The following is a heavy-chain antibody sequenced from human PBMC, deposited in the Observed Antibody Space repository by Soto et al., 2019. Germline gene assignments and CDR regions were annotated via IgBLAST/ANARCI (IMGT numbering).Heavy chain of an antibody. V-gene: IGHV1-69*08. CDR2: IIPILGIA. CDR3: ARDGRDGGVIGAIDY. D-gene: IGHD3-16*02. Sequence: QVQLVQSGAEVKKPGSSVKVSCKASGGTFSSYTISWVRQAPGQGLEWMGRIIPILGIANYAQKFQGRVTITADNSTSTASMELSSLRSEDTDVYYCARDGRDGGVIGAIDYWGQGTLVTVSS. J-gene: IGHJ4*02. CDR1: GGTFSSYT.